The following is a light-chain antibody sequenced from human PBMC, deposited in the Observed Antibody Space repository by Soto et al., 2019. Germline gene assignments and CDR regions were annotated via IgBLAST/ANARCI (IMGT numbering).Light chain of an antibody. CDR3: SSYTRSILL. J-gene: IGLJ2*01. CDR1: SSDVGRYNY. Sequence: QSVLTQPPSASGSPGQSGTISCTGTSSDVGRYNYISWYQQHPGKAPRLTIYEVSKRPSGVPDRFSGYKAGNTAALTISGLQAEDEADYYGSSYTRSILLFGGGTKLTVL. CDR2: EVS. V-gene: IGLV2-8*01.